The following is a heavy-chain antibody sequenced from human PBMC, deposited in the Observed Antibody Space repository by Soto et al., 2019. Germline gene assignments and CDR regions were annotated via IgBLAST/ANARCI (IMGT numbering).Heavy chain of an antibody. D-gene: IGHD3-3*01. J-gene: IGHJ3*02. CDR3: AKDDFFVVGISRGFDN. CDR1: GFTFSRYG. Sequence: EVQLVESGGGLVQPGGSLRLSCAASGFTFSRYGMHWVRQAPGEGLVWVSGISTEGSTTRYVDSVKGRFTISRDNVKNTLYLQMSRLRAEDTAVYYWAKDDFFVVGISRGFDNWGQGTVVTVAS. CDR2: ISTEGSTT. V-gene: IGHV3-74*01.